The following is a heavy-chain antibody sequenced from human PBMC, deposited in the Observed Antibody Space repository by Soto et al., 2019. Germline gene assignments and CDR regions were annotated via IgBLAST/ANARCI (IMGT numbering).Heavy chain of an antibody. V-gene: IGHV3-23*01. Sequence: EVQLLESGGGLVQPGGSLRLSCAASGFTFSSYVMSWVRQAPRKGLEWVSAISGSGSGTYYADSVKGRFTISRDNSKNTLYVQMNRLRAEDAVVYYCVKGRSGYDFDYWGQGTLVTVSS. J-gene: IGHJ4*02. D-gene: IGHD5-12*01. CDR1: GFTFSSYV. CDR3: VKGRSGYDFDY. CDR2: ISGSGSGT.